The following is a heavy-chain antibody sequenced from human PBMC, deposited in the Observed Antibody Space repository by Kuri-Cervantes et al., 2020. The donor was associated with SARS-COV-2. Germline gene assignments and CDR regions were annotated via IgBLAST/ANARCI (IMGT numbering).Heavy chain of an antibody. CDR2: ISGSGGST. CDR1: GFTVSSNY. Sequence: GGSLRLSCAASGFTVSSNYMSWVRQAPGKGLEWVSAISGSGGSTYYADSVKGRFTISRDNSKNTLYLQMNSLRAEDTAVYYCARDPAVAGYFDYWGQGTLVTVSS. D-gene: IGHD6-19*01. J-gene: IGHJ4*02. CDR3: ARDPAVAGYFDY. V-gene: IGHV3-23*01.